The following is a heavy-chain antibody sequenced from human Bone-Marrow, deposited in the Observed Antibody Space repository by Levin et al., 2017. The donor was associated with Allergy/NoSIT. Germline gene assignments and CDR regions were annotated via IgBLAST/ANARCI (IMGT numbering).Heavy chain of an antibody. J-gene: IGHJ6*02. V-gene: IGHV1-2*02. D-gene: IGHD2-15*01. CDR2: INPNSGGT. CDR3: ARDHRVVAHRPYYYYGMDV. CDR1: GYTFTGYY. Sequence: PRASVKVSCKASGYTFTGYYMHWVRQAPGQGLEWMGWINPNSGGTNYAQKFQGRVTMTRDTSISTAYMELSRLRSDDTAVYYCARDHRVVAHRPYYYYGMDVWGQGTTVTVSS.